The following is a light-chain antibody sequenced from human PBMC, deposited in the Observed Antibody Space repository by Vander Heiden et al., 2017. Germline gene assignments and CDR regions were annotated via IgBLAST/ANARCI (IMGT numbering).Light chain of an antibody. CDR1: QSLVYSDGNTY. J-gene: IGKJ4*01. V-gene: IGKV2-30*01. Sequence: DVVLTQSPLSLPVTLGQPASISCRSSQSLVYSDGNTYLNWFHQRPGQSPRRLIYKISNRDSGVPDRFSGSGSGTDFTLKISRVEAEDVGVYFCMQGKHWPLTFGGGTKVEIK. CDR2: KIS. CDR3: MQGKHWPLT.